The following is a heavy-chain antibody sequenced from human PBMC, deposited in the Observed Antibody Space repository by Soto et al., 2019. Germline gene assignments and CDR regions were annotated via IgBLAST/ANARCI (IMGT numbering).Heavy chain of an antibody. Sequence: SETLSLTCAVYGGSFSGYYWSWIRQPPGKGLEWIGEINHSGSTNYNPSLKSRVTISVDTSKNQFSLKLSSVTAADTAVYYCARGRDIVVVPAAMMGKGCHFDYWGQGTLVTVSS. CDR1: GGSFSGYY. D-gene: IGHD2-2*01. CDR3: ARGRDIVVVPAAMMGKGCHFDY. J-gene: IGHJ4*02. V-gene: IGHV4-34*01. CDR2: INHSGST.